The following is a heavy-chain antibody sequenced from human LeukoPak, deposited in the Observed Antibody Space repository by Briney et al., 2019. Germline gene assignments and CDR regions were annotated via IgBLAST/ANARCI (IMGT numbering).Heavy chain of an antibody. V-gene: IGHV4-59*08. D-gene: IGHD2-15*01. Sequence: PSETLSLTCTVSGGSISSYYWSWIRQPPGKGLEWIGYIYYSGSTNYNPSLKSRVTISVDTSKNQFSLKLSSVTAADTAVYYCARQILGDCSGGSCYPNFDYWGQGTLVTVSS. J-gene: IGHJ4*02. CDR1: GGSISSYY. CDR3: ARQILGDCSGGSCYPNFDY. CDR2: IYYSGST.